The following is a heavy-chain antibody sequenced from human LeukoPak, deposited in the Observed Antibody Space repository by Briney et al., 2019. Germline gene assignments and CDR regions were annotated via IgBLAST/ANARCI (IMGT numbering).Heavy chain of an antibody. D-gene: IGHD1-7*01. CDR1: GGSLSSSSYY. J-gene: IGHJ3*01. V-gene: IGHV4-39*01. CDR3: ARNYLRGNDAFDF. Sequence: PSETLSLTCTVSGGSLSSSSYYWGWIRQPPGKGLEWIGSIYYSGSTYYKPSLKSRVTITVDTSKNQFSLKLSSVTAADMAVYYCARNYLRGNDAFDFWGQGTVVTVSS. CDR2: IYYSGST.